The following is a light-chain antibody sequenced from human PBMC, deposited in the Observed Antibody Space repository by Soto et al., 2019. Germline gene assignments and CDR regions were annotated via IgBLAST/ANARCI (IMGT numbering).Light chain of an antibody. CDR3: SSYRRGSTLV. V-gene: IGLV2-14*01. CDR1: SSDIDAYNY. CDR2: EVT. Sequence: QSARTQPASVSGSPGQSITVSCTGTSSDIDAYNYVSWYQQHPGKAPKLLIFEVTNRPSGISNRFSGSKSGSTASLTISGLQTEDEADYYCSSYRRGSTLVFGTGTKVTVL. J-gene: IGLJ1*01.